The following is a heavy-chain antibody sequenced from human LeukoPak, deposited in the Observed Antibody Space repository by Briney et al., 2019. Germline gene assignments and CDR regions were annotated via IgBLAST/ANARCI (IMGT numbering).Heavy chain of an antibody. J-gene: IGHJ3*02. CDR2: ISAYNGNT. D-gene: IGHD2-15*01. CDR1: GYTFTSYG. CDR3: AKDACSGGSCYLDGHDI. V-gene: IGHV1-18*01. Sequence: ASVKVSCKASGYTFTSYGISWVRQAPGQGLEWMGWISAYNGNTNYAQKLQGRVTMTTDTSTSTAYMELRSLRSDDTAVYYCAKDACSGGSCYLDGHDIWGQGTMVTVSS.